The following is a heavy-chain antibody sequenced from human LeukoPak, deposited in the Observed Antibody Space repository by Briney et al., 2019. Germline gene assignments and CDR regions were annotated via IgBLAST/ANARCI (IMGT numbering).Heavy chain of an antibody. CDR2: ISISGSTI. D-gene: IGHD3-22*01. CDR1: GFTFSSYE. V-gene: IGHV3-48*03. Sequence: GGSLRLSCAASGFTFSSYEMNWVRQAPGKGREWVSYISISGSTIYYADSVKGRFTISRDNDKNSLYLQMNSLRAEDTAVYYCARAGREYYYDSSGYYRGVNAFDIWGQGTMVTVSS. J-gene: IGHJ3*02. CDR3: ARAGREYYYDSSGYYRGVNAFDI.